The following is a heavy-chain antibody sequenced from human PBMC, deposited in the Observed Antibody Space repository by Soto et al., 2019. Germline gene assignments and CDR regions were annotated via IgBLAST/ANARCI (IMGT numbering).Heavy chain of an antibody. CDR2: IYHSGST. J-gene: IGHJ5*02. V-gene: IGHV4-4*07. CDR1: GGSISSSS. D-gene: IGHD3-22*01. CDR3: ASVGYDYDNSGYYLP. Sequence: PSETLSLTCTVSGGSISSSSWNLIRQPAGKGLEWIGEIYHSGSTTYDPSLKSRAAISVDKSENQFSLRLKSVTAADTAVYYCASVGYDYDNSGYYLPWGPGTLVTVSS.